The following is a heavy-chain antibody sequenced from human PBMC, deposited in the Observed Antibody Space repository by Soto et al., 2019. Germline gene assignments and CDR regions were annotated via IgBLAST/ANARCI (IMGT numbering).Heavy chain of an antibody. CDR3: ARGSTIVRGAPSWFDP. J-gene: IGHJ5*02. CDR1: GGTFSRYT. CDR2: IIPIAAIA. D-gene: IGHD3-10*01. V-gene: IGHV1-69*02. Sequence: QVQLVQSGAEVKKPGSSVKVSCKASGGTFSRYTINWVRQAPGQGLEWMGRIIPIAAIANYTQKFQGRVTITVDKSPTTAYMELSSLRSDATAVYYCARGSTIVRGAPSWFDPWGQGTLVTVSS.